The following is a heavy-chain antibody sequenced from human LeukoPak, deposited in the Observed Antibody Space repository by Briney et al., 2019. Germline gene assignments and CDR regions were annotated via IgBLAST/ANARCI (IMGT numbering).Heavy chain of an antibody. D-gene: IGHD3-16*01. V-gene: IGHV3-30-3*01. J-gene: IGHJ4*02. CDR1: GFTLSTHV. Sequence: PGRSLRFSCAASGFTLSTHVMHWVRQAPGKGLEWVAAVSYAGNNDFYADSVKGRFTISRDNSKNTLFLQMNSLRAEDTAVYYCARAGFGFGRFFDYWGQGTLVTVSS. CDR2: VSYAGNND. CDR3: ARAGFGFGRFFDY.